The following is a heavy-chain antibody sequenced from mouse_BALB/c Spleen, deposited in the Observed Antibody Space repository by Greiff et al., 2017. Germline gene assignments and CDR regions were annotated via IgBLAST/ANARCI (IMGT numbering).Heavy chain of an antibody. J-gene: IGHJ4*01. CDR2: IYPGDGDT. Sequence: QVQLKQSGPELVKPGASVKISCKASGYAFSSSWMNWVKQRPGQGLEWIGRIYPGDGDTNYNGKFKGKATLTADKSSSTAYMQLSSLTSVDSAVYFCAYGYDGDAMDYWGQGTSVTVSS. D-gene: IGHD2-2*01. CDR1: GYAFSSSW. V-gene: IGHV1-82*01. CDR3: AYGYDGDAMDY.